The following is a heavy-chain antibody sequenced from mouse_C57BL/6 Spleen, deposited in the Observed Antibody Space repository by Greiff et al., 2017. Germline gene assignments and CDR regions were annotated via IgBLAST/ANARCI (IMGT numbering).Heavy chain of an antibody. D-gene: IGHD1-1*01. V-gene: IGHV1-82*01. J-gene: IGHJ1*03. CDR3: ARHGSSLDWYFDV. CDR2: IYPGDGDT. CDR1: GYAFSSSW. Sequence: QVQLQQSGPELVKPGASVKISCKASGYAFSSSWMNWVKQRPGKGLEWIGRIYPGDGDTNYNGKFKGKATLTADKSSSTAYMQLSSLTSEDSAVYFCARHGSSLDWYFDVWGTGTTVTVSS.